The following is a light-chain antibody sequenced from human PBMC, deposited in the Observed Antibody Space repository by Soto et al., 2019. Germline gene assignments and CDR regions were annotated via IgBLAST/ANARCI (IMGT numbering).Light chain of an antibody. V-gene: IGKV3-15*01. CDR3: QQYNIWPLWT. Sequence: EIVMTQYRASLYVSVGAISLKNKSSSESVTSSLAWYQQKPGQPPRLLIYAASTRATDVPARFSGGGSETEFTLSVCSLQSEDFPVYCCQQYNIWPLWTFGQGTKVDIK. J-gene: IGKJ1*01. CDR1: ESVTSS. CDR2: AAS.